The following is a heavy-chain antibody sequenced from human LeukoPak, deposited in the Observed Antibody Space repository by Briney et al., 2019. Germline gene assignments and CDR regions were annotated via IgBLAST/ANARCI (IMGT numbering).Heavy chain of an antibody. CDR3: ARDTPLVKNDY. Sequence: ASVKVSCKASGGTFSSYAISWVRQAPGQGLEWMGWISAYNGNTNYAQKLQGRVTMTTDTSTSTAYMELRSLRSDDTAVYYCARDTPLVKNDYWGQGTLVTVSS. D-gene: IGHD2-8*02. J-gene: IGHJ4*02. V-gene: IGHV1-18*01. CDR1: GGTFSSYA. CDR2: ISAYNGNT.